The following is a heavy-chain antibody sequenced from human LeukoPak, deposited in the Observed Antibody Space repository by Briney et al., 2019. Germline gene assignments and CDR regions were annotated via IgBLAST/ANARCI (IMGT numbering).Heavy chain of an antibody. V-gene: IGHV3-7*01. CDR2: IKQDGSEK. CDR1: GFTFSSYW. J-gene: IGHJ4*02. D-gene: IGHD3-10*01. CDR3: ASDYGSGSYPEY. Sequence: GGSLRLSCAASGFTFSSYWMSWVRQAPGKGLEGVANIKQDGSEKYYVDSVKGRFTISRDNAKNSLYLQMNSLRAEDTAVYYCASDYGSGSYPEYWGQGTLVTVSS.